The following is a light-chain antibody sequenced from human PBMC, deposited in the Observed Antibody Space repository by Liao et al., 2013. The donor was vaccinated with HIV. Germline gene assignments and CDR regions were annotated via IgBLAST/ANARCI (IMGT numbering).Light chain of an antibody. CDR2: KDS. J-gene: IGLJ3*02. CDR1: ALPKQY. Sequence: SYXLTQPPSVSVSPGQTARITCSGDALPKQYAYWYQQKPGQAPVLVIYKDSERPSGIPERFSGSSSGTTVTLTISGVQAEDEADYYCQSADSSGTWVFGGGTKLTVL. V-gene: IGLV3-25*03. CDR3: QSADSSGTWV.